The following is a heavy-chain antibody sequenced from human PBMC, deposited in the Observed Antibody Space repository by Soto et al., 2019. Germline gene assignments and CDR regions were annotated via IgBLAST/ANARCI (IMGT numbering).Heavy chain of an antibody. Sequence: QVQLVESGGGVVQPGRSLRLSCAASGFTFSSYGMHWVRQAPGKGLEWVAVISYDGSNTYYADSVKGRFTISRDNSKNTMYLQMNSRRSEATAVYSCTKLIGYCTSNTFPPYYWSMNAWAQGTTVTVSS. J-gene: IGHJ6*02. CDR2: ISYDGSNT. CDR3: TKLIGYCTSNTFPPYYWSMNA. CDR1: GFTFSSYG. V-gene: IGHV3-30*18. D-gene: IGHD2-8*01.